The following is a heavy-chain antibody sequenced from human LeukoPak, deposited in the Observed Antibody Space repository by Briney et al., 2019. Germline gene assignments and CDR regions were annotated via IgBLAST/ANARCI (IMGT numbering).Heavy chain of an antibody. Sequence: SSVKVSCKASGYTFTGYYMHWVRQAPGQGLEWMGWINPNSGGTNYAQKFQGRVTMTRDTSISTAYMELSRLRSDDTAVYYCARGSGYSYYAFDIWGQGTMVTVSS. V-gene: IGHV1-2*02. CDR2: INPNSGGT. J-gene: IGHJ3*02. D-gene: IGHD5-18*01. CDR3: ARGSGYSYYAFDI. CDR1: GYTFTGYY.